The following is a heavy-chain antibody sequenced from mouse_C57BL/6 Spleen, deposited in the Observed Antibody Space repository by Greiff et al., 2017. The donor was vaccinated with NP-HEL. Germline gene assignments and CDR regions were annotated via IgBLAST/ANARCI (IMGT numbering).Heavy chain of an antibody. CDR2: IYSSDSET. J-gene: IGHJ1*03. D-gene: IGHD1-1*01. Sequence: QVQLQQPGAELVRPGSSVKLSCKASGYTFTSHWMDWVKQRPGQGLEWIGNIYSSDSETHYNQKFKDKATLTVDKSSSTAYMQLSSLTSEDSAVYYCARKWVYYYGSSSWYFDVWGTGTTVTVSS. CDR3: ARKWVYYYGSSSWYFDV. CDR1: GYTFTSHW. V-gene: IGHV1-61*01.